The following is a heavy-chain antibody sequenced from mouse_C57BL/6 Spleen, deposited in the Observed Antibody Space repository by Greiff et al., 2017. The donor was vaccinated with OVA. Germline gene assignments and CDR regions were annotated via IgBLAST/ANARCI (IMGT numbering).Heavy chain of an antibody. D-gene: IGHD1-1*01. CDR1: GYSFTGYY. V-gene: IGHV1-42*01. J-gene: IGHJ3*01. CDR2: INPSTGGT. CDR3: ATRYPVAY. Sequence: EVKLQESGPELVKPGASVKISCKASGYSFTGYYMNWVKQSPEKSLEWIGEINPSTGGTTYNQKFKAKATLTVDKSSSTAYMQLTSLTSEDSAVYYCATRYPVAYWGQGTLVTVSA.